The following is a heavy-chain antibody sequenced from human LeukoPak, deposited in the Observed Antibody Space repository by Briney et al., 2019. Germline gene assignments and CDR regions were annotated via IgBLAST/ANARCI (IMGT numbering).Heavy chain of an antibody. Sequence: GASVKVSCKASGYTFTGYYMHWVRQAPGQGLEWMGWINPNSGGTNYAQKFQGRVTMTRDTSTSTVYMELSSLRSEDTAVYYCARDVYYYDSSGYFGRTDPWGQGTLVTVSS. CDR3: ARDVYYYDSSGYFGRTDP. J-gene: IGHJ5*02. CDR1: GYTFTGYY. CDR2: INPNSGGT. V-gene: IGHV1-2*02. D-gene: IGHD3-22*01.